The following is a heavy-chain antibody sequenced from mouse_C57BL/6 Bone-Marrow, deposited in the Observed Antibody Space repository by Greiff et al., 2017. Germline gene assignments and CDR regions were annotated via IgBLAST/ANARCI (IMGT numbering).Heavy chain of an antibody. Sequence: EVKVVESGGGLVQPGGSLKLSCAASGFTFSDYGMAWVRQAPRKGPEWVAFISNLAYSIYYADTVTGRFTISRENAKNTLYLEMSSLRSEDTAMYYCARNDYAWFAYWGQGTLVTVSA. CDR1: GFTFSDYG. J-gene: IGHJ3*01. CDR3: ARNDYAWFAY. D-gene: IGHD2-4*01. V-gene: IGHV5-15*01. CDR2: ISNLAYSI.